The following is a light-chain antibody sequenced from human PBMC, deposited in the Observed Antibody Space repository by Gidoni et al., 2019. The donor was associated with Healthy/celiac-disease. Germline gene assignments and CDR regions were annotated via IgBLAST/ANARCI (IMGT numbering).Light chain of an antibody. CDR2: AAS. Sequence: DIQMTQSPSSLSASVGDRVTITCRASQSISSYLHWYQQKPGKAPKLLIYAASSLQRGVPSRFSGSGSGTDFTLTISSLQPEDFATYYCQQSYSTPSFGQGPKLEIK. CDR1: QSISSY. CDR3: QQSYSTPS. V-gene: IGKV1-39*01. J-gene: IGKJ2*03.